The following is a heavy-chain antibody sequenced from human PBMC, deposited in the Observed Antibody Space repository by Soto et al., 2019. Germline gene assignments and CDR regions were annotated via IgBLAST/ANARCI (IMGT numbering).Heavy chain of an antibody. CDR2: ISDYNGNT. J-gene: IGHJ6*02. CDR3: ARARVALIRSMYGMDV. CDR1: GYTFTSYG. Sequence: QVKLVQSGAEVKKPGASVKVSCKASGYTFTSYGIIWVRQAPGQGLEWMGWISDYNGNTKYAQKFLGRVTMTTDTSTTTAYMELKRLRSDDTAVYYCARARVALIRSMYGMDVWGQGTTVTVSS. D-gene: IGHD5-12*01. V-gene: IGHV1-18*04.